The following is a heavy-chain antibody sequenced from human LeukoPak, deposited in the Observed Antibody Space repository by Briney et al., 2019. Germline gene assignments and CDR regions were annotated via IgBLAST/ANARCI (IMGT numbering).Heavy chain of an antibody. CDR3: ARGPEDGYNADY. CDR1: GGSISSGSYY. V-gene: IGHV4-61*02. CDR2: IYTSGST. J-gene: IGHJ4*02. D-gene: IGHD5-24*01. Sequence: SETLSLTCTVSGGSISSGSYYWSWIRQPAGKGLEWIGRIYTSGSTNYNPSLESRVTISVDTSKNQFSLKLSSVTAADTAVYYCARGPEDGYNADYWGQGTLVTVSS.